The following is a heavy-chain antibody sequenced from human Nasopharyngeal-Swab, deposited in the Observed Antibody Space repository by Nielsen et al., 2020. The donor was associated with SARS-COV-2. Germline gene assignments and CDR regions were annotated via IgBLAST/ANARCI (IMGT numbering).Heavy chain of an antibody. CDR3: ARDGYDFWSGFYGMDV. CDR1: GFTFSSYA. V-gene: IGHV3-30*04. Sequence: GESLKISCAASGFTFSSYAMHWVRQAPGKGLEWVAVISYDGSNKYYADSVKGRFTNSRDNSKNTLYLQMNSLRAEDTAVYYCARDGYDFWSGFYGMDVWGQGTTVTVSS. CDR2: ISYDGSNK. D-gene: IGHD3-3*01. J-gene: IGHJ6*02.